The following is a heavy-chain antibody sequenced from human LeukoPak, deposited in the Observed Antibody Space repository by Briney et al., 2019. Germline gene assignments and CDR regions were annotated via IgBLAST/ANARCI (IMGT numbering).Heavy chain of an antibody. CDR3: ARPGDGYKGGFDY. Sequence: GGSLRLSCAASGYTFTSYYMHWVRQAPGQGLEWMGIINPSGGSTNYAQKFQGRVTMTRDTSTSTVYMELSSLRSEDTAVYNCARPGDGYKGGFDYWGQGTLVTVSS. J-gene: IGHJ4*02. V-gene: IGHV1-46*01. CDR1: GYTFTSYY. D-gene: IGHD5-24*01. CDR2: INPSGGST.